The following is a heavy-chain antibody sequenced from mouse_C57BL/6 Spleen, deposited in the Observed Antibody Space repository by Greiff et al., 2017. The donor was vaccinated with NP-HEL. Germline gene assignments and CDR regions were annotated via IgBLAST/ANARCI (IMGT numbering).Heavy chain of an antibody. CDR2: IDPENGDT. D-gene: IGHD4-1*02. Sequence: EVQLQESGAELVRPGASVKLSCTASGFNIKDDYMHWVKQRPEQGLEWIGWIDPENGDTEYASKFQGKATITADTSSNTAYLQLSSLTSEDTAVYYCTQLAWFAYWGQGTLVTVSA. CDR1: GFNIKDDY. J-gene: IGHJ3*01. CDR3: TQLAWFAY. V-gene: IGHV14-4*01.